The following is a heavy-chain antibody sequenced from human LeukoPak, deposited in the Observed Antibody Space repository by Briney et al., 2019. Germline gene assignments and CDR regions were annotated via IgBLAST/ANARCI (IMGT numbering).Heavy chain of an antibody. V-gene: IGHV1-18*01. CDR2: ISAYNGNT. J-gene: IGHJ5*02. CDR1: GYTFTCYG. D-gene: IGHD6-13*01. CDR3: ARGILEAAGRRWFDP. Sequence: ASVKVSCKASGYTFTCYGISWVRQAPGQGLEWMGWISAYNGNTNYAQKLQGRVTTTTDTSTSTAYMELRSLRSDDTAVYYCARGILEAAGRRWFDPWGQGTLVTVSS.